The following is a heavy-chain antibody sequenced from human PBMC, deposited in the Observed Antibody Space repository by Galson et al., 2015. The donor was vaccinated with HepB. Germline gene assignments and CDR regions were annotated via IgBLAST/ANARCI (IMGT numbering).Heavy chain of an antibody. J-gene: IGHJ3*02. D-gene: IGHD6-13*01. CDR1: GFTFTSSA. CDR3: AADRAIAAARIRNAFDI. V-gene: IGHV1-58*01. Sequence: SVKVSCKASGFTFTSSAVQWVRQARGQRLEWIGWIVVGSGNTNYAQKFQERVTITRDMSTSTAYMELSSLRSEDTAVYYCAADRAIAAARIRNAFDIWGQGTMVTVSS. CDR2: IVVGSGNT.